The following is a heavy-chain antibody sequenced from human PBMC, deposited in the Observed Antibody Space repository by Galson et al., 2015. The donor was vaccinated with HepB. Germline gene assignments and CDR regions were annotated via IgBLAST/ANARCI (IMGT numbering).Heavy chain of an antibody. CDR3: AGHNSSSWYMAVYYYYGMDV. J-gene: IGHJ6*02. CDR2: IYYSGST. D-gene: IGHD6-13*01. Sequence: ETLSLTCTVSGGSISSSSYYWGWIRQPPGKGLEWIGSIYYSGSTYYNPSLKSRVTIPVDTSKNQFSLKLSSVTAADTAVYYYAGHNSSSWYMAVYYYYGMDVWGQGTTVTVSS. CDR1: GGSISSSSYY. V-gene: IGHV4-39*01.